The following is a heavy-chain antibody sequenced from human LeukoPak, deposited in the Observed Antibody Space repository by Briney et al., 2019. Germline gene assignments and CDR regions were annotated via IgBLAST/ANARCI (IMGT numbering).Heavy chain of an antibody. CDR1: GGSVSSGSYY. D-gene: IGHD5-12*01. J-gene: IGHJ4*02. CDR3: ARGDIGPRLAH. V-gene: IGHV4-61*01. CDR2: IYYSGST. Sequence: SETLSLTCTVSGGSVSSGSYYWSWIRQPPGKGLEWIGYIYYSGSTNYNPSLKSRVTISVDTSKNQFSLKMTSVTAADTAVYYCARGDIGPRLAHWGQGSLVTVSS.